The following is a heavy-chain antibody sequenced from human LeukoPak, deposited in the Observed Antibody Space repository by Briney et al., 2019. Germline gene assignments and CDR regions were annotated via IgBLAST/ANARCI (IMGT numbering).Heavy chain of an antibody. J-gene: IGHJ6*02. CDR1: GFTFSSYA. D-gene: IGHD3-22*01. CDR3: ASPRPYYDSSGYLNYYYYGMDV. Sequence: PGGSLRLSCAASGFTFSSYAMSWVRQAPGKGLEWVAVISYDGSNKYYADSVKGRFTISRDNSKNTLYLQMNSLRAEDTAVYYCASPRPYYDSSGYLNYYYYGMDVWGQGTTVTVSS. CDR2: ISYDGSNK. V-gene: IGHV3-30-3*01.